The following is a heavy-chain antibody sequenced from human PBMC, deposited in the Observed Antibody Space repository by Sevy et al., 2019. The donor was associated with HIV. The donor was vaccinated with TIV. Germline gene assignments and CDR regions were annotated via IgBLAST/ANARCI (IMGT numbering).Heavy chain of an antibody. CDR1: GFTFSSYA. V-gene: IGHV3-23*01. D-gene: IGHD3-22*01. CDR3: AKDRGGEYYYDSSGPNPMVPSSYFDY. J-gene: IGHJ4*02. Sequence: GGSLRLSCAASGFTFSSYAMSWVRQAPGKGLEWVSAISGSGGSTYYADSMKGRFTISRDNSKNTLYLQMNSLRAEDTAVYYCAKDRGGEYYYDSSGPNPMVPSSYFDYWGQGTLVTVSS. CDR2: ISGSGGST.